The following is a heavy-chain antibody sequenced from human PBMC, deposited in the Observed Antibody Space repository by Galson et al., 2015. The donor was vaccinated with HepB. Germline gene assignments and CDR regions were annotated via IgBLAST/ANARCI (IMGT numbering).Heavy chain of an antibody. CDR2: INPNTGNP. CDR3: AREVGPAQFDY. D-gene: IGHD2-15*01. Sequence: SVKVSCKASGYTFTSHAMNWVRQAPGQGLEWMGWINPNTGNPTYAQGFTGRFVFSLDTSVSTAYLQISSLKAEDTAVYFCAREVGPAQFDYWGQGTLVTVSS. V-gene: IGHV7-4-1*02. CDR1: GYTFTSHA. J-gene: IGHJ4*02.